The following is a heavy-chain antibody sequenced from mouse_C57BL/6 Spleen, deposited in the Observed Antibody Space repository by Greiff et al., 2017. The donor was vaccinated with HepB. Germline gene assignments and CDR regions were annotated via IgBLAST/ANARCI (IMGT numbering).Heavy chain of an antibody. CDR3: ARNRARGYFDY. D-gene: IGHD3-1*01. CDR1: GFSLTSYG. J-gene: IGHJ2*01. Sequence: VQLQQSGPGLVQPSQSLSITCTVSGFSLTSYGVHWVRQSPGKGLEWLGVIWSGGSTDYNAAFISRLSISKDNSKSQVFFKMNSLQADDTAIYYCARNRARGYFDYWGQGTTLTVSS. V-gene: IGHV2-2*01. CDR2: IWSGGST.